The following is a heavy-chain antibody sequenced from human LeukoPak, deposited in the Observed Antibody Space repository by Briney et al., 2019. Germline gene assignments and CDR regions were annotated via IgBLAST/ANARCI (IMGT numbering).Heavy chain of an antibody. CDR3: ARLRSSTSWDAFDI. J-gene: IGHJ3*02. CDR1: GFTFSSYW. D-gene: IGHD2-2*01. Sequence: GGSLRLSCAASGFTFSSYWMHWVRQAPGKGLVWVSRINTDGSSASYADSVKGRFTISRDNAKNTLYLQMNSLRAEDTAVYYCARLRSSTSWDAFDIWGQGTMVTVSS. CDR2: INTDGSSA. V-gene: IGHV3-74*01.